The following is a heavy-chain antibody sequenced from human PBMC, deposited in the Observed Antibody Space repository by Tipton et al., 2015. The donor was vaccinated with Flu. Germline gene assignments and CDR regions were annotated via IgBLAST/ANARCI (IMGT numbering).Heavy chain of an antibody. CDR1: GFTFDDYA. V-gene: IGHV3-9*01. D-gene: IGHD4-17*01. CDR3: AKSYGDYDPLNSDY. Sequence: VQLVQSGGGLVQPGRSLRLSCAASGFTFDDYAMHWVRQAPGKGLEWVSGISWNSGSIGYADSVKGRFTISRDNAKNSLYLQMNSLRAEDTALYYCAKSYGDYDPLNSDYWGQGTLVTVSS. J-gene: IGHJ4*02. CDR2: ISWNSGSI.